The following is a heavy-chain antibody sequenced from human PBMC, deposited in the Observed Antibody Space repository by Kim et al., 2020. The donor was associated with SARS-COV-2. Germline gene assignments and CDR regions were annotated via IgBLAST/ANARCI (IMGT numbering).Heavy chain of an antibody. Sequence: TNCPQKFQDKITVTRDTSTRTVYLQLRSLTSEDTAIYYCAREVGAFDYWGQGTLVTVSS. D-gene: IGHD1-26*01. CDR3: AREVGAFDY. V-gene: IGHV1-46*01. J-gene: IGHJ4*02. CDR2: T.